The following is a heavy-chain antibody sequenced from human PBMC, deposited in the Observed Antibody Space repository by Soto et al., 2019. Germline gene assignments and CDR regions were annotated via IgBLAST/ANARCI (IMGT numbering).Heavy chain of an antibody. Sequence: GESLKISFKGSGYSFTSYWISWVRQMPGKGLEWIGRIDPSDSYTNYSPSFQGHVTISADKSISTAYLQWSSLKASDTAMYYCARRSSGYDLYSSSWADWFDPWGQGTLVTVSS. J-gene: IGHJ5*02. CDR1: GYSFTSYW. V-gene: IGHV5-10-1*01. D-gene: IGHD6-13*01. CDR2: IDPSDSYT. CDR3: ARRSSGYDLYSSSWADWFDP.